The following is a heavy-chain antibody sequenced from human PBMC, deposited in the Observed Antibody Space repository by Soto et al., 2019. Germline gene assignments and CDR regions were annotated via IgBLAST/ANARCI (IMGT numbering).Heavy chain of an antibody. Sequence: SETLSLTCTVSGDSVISSDFYWGWVRQPPGKGLEWIGSIFYLGSSYYNPSLKSRVTMSVDTSKNQFSLRLRSVTAADTALYFCARHSLALRKNNWFDPWGQGIMVTV. D-gene: IGHD3-3*02. CDR3: ARHSLALRKNNWFDP. V-gene: IGHV4-39*01. CDR1: GDSVISSDFY. CDR2: IFYLGSS. J-gene: IGHJ5*02.